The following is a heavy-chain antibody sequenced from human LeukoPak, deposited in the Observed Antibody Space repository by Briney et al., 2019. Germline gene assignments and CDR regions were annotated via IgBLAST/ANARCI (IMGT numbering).Heavy chain of an antibody. D-gene: IGHD7-27*01. CDR3: AKPLTGVSSDYFDY. CDR1: GFIFSNYG. CDR2: ISYDGSNK. J-gene: IGHJ4*02. Sequence: GGSLRLSCAGSGFIFSNYGMHWVRQAPGKGMEWVAVISYDGSNKYYADSVKGRFTISRDNSKNTLYLQMNSLRAEDTAVYYCAKPLTGVSSDYFDYWGQGTLVTVSS. V-gene: IGHV3-30*18.